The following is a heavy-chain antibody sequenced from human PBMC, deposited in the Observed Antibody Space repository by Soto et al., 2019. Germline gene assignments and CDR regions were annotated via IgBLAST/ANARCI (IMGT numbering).Heavy chain of an antibody. V-gene: IGHV3-7*01. CDR2: IKQDGREK. D-gene: IGHD5-12*01. Sequence: EVQLVESGGGLVQPGGSLRLSCAASGFTFSSYWMSWVRQAPGKGLEWVANIKQDGREKDYVDSVKGRFTISRDNAKNSLYLQMNSLRAEDTAVYYCARDWSGGGYDYFYYCYYGMDVWGQGTTVTVSS. CDR3: ARDWSGGGYDYFYYCYYGMDV. J-gene: IGHJ6*02. CDR1: GFTFSSYW.